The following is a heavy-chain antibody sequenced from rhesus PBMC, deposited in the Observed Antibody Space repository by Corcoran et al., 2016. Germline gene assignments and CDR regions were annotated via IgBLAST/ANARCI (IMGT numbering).Heavy chain of an antibody. CDR2: IYGGGGTI. J-gene: IGHJ4*01. Sequence: QVQLQESGPGLVKPSETLSLTCAVFGVSISDDFYWNWIRQPPGRGLEWSAHIYGGGGTIYWNPSLKSRITISKDTSKNQFSLKLSSVTAADTAVYYCARDRGAYCSGGVCSTGYFDYWGQGVLVTVSS. CDR3: ARDRGAYCSGGVCSTGYFDY. V-gene: IGHV4-106*01. D-gene: IGHD2-39*02. CDR1: GVSISDDFY.